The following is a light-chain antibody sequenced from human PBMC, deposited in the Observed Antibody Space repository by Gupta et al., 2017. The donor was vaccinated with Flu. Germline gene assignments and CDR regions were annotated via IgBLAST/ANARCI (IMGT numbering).Light chain of an antibody. CDR3: SSYSSSRSLL. Sequence: QSALTQPASVSGSPGQSLTISCIGSSSDIGPYNWVYWYQQYPGKAPKLLIREFNNRPSGISDRFSGSKSGNTASLTISGLRAEDEADYYCSSYSSSRSLLFGGGTKLTVL. V-gene: IGLV2-14*01. J-gene: IGLJ3*02. CDR1: SSDIGPYNW. CDR2: EFN.